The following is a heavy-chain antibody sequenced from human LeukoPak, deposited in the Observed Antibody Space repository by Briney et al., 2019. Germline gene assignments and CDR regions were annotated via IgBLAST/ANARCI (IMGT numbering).Heavy chain of an antibody. V-gene: IGHV4-34*01. CDR3: ARVILYYYYYYMDV. CDR2: INHSGST. CDR1: GGAFSGYF. J-gene: IGHJ6*03. Sequence: PSETLSLTCAVYGGAFSGYFWSWIRQPPGKGLEWIGEINHSGSTNYNPSLRSRVTISVDTSKNQFSLKVSSVTAADTAMCYCARVILYYYYYYMDVWGKGTTVTVSS.